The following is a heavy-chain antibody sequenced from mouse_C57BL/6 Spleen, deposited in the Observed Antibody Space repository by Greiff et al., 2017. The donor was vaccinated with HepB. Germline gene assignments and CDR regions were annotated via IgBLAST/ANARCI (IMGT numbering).Heavy chain of an antibody. D-gene: IGHD1-1*01. CDR1: GYTFTSYG. V-gene: IGHV1-81*01. CDR3: ARDYGSLYYFDY. J-gene: IGHJ2*01. CDR2: IYPRSGNT. Sequence: VQLKESGAELARPGASVKLSCKASGYTFTSYGISWVKQRTGQGLEWIGEIYPRSGNTYYNEKFKGKATLTADKSSSTAYMELRSLTSEDSAVYFCARDYGSLYYFDYWGQGTTLTVSS.